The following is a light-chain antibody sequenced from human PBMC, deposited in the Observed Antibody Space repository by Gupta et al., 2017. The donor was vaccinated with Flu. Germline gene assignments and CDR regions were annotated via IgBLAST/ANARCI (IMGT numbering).Light chain of an antibody. Sequence: DIQMTQSPSTLSASVGDTVVISCRASQSIGTWLAWYQQKPGKSPKPLLYKASNLASWVPSRFNGSGSGAEFSLTISSLQPDDFSNYFCQQYNSYSWTVGQGNKVEIK. V-gene: IGKV1-5*03. J-gene: IGKJ1*01. CDR1: QSIGTW. CDR2: KAS. CDR3: QQYNSYSWT.